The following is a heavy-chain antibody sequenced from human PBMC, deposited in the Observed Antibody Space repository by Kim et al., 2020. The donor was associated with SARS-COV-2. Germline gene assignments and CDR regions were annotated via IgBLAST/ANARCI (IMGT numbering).Heavy chain of an antibody. CDR2: IYSGGST. CDR1: GVTFSSNY. D-gene: IGHD2-2*01. V-gene: IGHV3-53*01. CDR3: ARLFNGYCSGTSCPQGMDV. Sequence: GGSLRLSCAASGVTFSSNYMSWVRQAPGKGLEWIAVIYSGGSTYYADSAKDGFTISGDNSKNTQNLQMNSLRAEDTAEYYCARLFNGYCSGTSCPQGMDVWGQGTTVTVSS. J-gene: IGHJ6*02.